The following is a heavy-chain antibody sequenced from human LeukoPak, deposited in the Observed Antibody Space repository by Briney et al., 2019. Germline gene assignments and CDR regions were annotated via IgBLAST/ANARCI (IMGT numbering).Heavy chain of an antibody. Sequence: GGSLRLSCAASGFTFSSYAMHWVRQAPGKGLEWVAVISYDGSNKYYADSVKGRFTISRDNSKNTLYLQMNSLRAEDTAVYYCVETTVTKGTDYWGQGTLVTVSS. J-gene: IGHJ4*02. CDR2: ISYDGSNK. V-gene: IGHV3-30-3*01. CDR1: GFTFSSYA. CDR3: VETTVTKGTDY. D-gene: IGHD4-11*01.